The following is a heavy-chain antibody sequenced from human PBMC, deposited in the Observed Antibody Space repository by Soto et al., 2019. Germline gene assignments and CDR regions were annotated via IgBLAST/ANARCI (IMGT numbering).Heavy chain of an antibody. V-gene: IGHV5-10-1*01. D-gene: IGHD2-8*01. CDR2: IDPSDSYN. J-gene: IGHJ3*01. Sequence: PGESLKISCNASGYKFTSYWISWVRQMPGKGLEWMGRIDPSDSYNSYSPSFQGHVTISGDKSINTAYLQWSSLKASGTAIYYCARRIEKYALAGWGQGTMVTVS. CDR3: ARRIEKYALAG. CDR1: GYKFTSYW.